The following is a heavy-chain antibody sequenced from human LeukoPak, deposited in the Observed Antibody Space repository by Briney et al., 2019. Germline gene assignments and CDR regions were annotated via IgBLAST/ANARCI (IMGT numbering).Heavy chain of an antibody. Sequence: PSETLSLTCAVSGGPFSGYSWNWIRQPPGKGLEWIGEINHSGSTNYNPSLKNQVTMSIDTSKNQFSLRLSSVTAADTAVYYCARGLEGYSYGYSEFDYWGQGALVTVSS. CDR3: ARGLEGYSYGYSEFDY. CDR2: INHSGST. D-gene: IGHD5-18*01. CDR1: GGPFSGYS. J-gene: IGHJ4*02. V-gene: IGHV4-34*01.